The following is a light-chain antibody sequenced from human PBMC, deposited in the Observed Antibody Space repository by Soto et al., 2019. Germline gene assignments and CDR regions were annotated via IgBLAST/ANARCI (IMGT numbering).Light chain of an antibody. Sequence: DIVMTQSPDSLAVSLGERATINCKSTQTVLYSSNNKNYLAWYQQKPGQPPRLLIHWASTRDSGVPDQFRGSGSGTEFTLTINSLQAEDVAVYYCQQYYSTPRLTFGGGTKVEIK. CDR3: QQYYSTPRLT. J-gene: IGKJ4*01. CDR2: WAS. CDR1: QTVLYSSNNKNY. V-gene: IGKV4-1*01.